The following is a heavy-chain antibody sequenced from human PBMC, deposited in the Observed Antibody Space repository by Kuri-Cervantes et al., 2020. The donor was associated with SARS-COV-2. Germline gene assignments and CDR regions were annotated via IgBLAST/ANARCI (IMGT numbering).Heavy chain of an antibody. D-gene: IGHD6-19*01. V-gene: IGHV1-18*01. Sequence: ASVKVSCKASGYTFTSYGISWVRQAPGQGLEWMGRISAYNGNTNYAQKLQGRVTMTTDTSTSTAYMELRSLRSDDTAVYYCARDTPRSDIGGRIAVAFDYWGQGTLVTVSS. CDR3: ARDTPRSDIGGRIAVAFDY. CDR2: ISAYNGNT. J-gene: IGHJ4*02. CDR1: GYTFTSYG.